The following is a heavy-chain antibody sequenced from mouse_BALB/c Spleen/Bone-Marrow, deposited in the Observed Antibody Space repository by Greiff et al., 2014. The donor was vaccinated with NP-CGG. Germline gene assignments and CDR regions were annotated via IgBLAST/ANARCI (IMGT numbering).Heavy chain of an antibody. CDR2: ISPYNDGT. CDR1: GYTFTSYA. J-gene: IGHJ2*01. D-gene: IGHD1-1*01. CDR3: ARGVVATDYFDY. Sequence: EVQLVESGPELVKPGASVKMSCKASGYTFTSYAMHWVKQKPGQGLEWIGYISPYNDGTKYNEKFKGKATLTSDKSSSTAYMELSSLTSEDSAVYYCARGVVATDYFDYWGQGTTLTVSS. V-gene: IGHV1-14*01.